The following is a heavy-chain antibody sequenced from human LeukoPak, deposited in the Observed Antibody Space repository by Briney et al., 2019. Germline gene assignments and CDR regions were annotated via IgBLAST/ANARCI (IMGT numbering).Heavy chain of an antibody. D-gene: IGHD3-22*01. CDR3: ARESRHYYDSSGPPLTPIVD. CDR1: GGSISSYY. Sequence: SETLSLTCTVSGGSISSYYWSWIRQPPGKGLEWIGYIYYSGSTNYNPSLKSRVTISVDTSKNQFSLKLSSVTAADTAVYYCARESRHYYDSSGPPLTPIVDWGQGTLVTVSS. V-gene: IGHV4-59*01. CDR2: IYYSGST. J-gene: IGHJ4*02.